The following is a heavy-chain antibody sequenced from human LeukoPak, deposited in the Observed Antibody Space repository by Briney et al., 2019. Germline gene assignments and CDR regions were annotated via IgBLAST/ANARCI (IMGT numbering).Heavy chain of an antibody. CDR1: GYTFTGYY. CDR2: INPNSGGT. V-gene: IGHV1-2*06. J-gene: IGHJ4*02. Sequence: ASVKVSCKXSGYTFTGYYMHWVRQAPGQGLEWMGRINPNSGGTNYSQKFQGRVTMTRDTSISTAYMELSRLRSDDTAVYYCARSPRDGYNCRSFDYWGQGTLVTVSS. CDR3: ARSPRDGYNCRSFDY. D-gene: IGHD5-24*01.